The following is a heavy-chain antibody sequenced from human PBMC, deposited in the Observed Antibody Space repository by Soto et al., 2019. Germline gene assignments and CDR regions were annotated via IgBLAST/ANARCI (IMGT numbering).Heavy chain of an antibody. Sequence: QITLKESGPTLVKPTQTLTLTCTFSGFSLSTNGVGVGWIRQPPGKALEWLALIYWDDDKRYSPSLKSRLTITKDTSKNQVVLTMTNMDPVDTATDYCAHRREDLAPYDFDYWGQGTLVTVSS. CDR3: AHRREDLAPYDFDY. D-gene: IGHD2-15*01. CDR2: IYWDDDK. V-gene: IGHV2-5*02. J-gene: IGHJ4*02. CDR1: GFSLSTNGVG.